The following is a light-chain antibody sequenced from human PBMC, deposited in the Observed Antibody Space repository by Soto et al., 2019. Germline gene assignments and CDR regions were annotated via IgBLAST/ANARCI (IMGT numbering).Light chain of an antibody. CDR1: SSDVGGYKY. CDR3: SSYTSSSTACV. CDR2: EVS. J-gene: IGLJ1*01. Sequence: QSVLTQPASVSGSPGQSITISCTGTSSDVGGYKYVSWYQQHPGKAPKLMIYEVSNRPSGVSNRFSGSKSGNTASLTISGLQAEDEADYYCSSYTSSSTACVFGTGTKVTV. V-gene: IGLV2-14*01.